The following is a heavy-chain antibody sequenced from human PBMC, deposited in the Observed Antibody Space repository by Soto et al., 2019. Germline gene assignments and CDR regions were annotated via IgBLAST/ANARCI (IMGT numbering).Heavy chain of an antibody. CDR3: ARDLWGYCGTDCYPLDV. J-gene: IGHJ6*02. CDR2: MYNTGST. Sequence: SXTLSLTCTVSGGSFSPNYWSWIRQPPVKGLEWIGYMYNTGSTVYNPSFKSRVTISVDTSKNQFSLKLNSVTAADTAVYYCARDLWGYCGTDCYPLDVWGQGTTVTVSS. V-gene: IGHV4-59*01. CDR1: GGSFSPNY. D-gene: IGHD2-21*02.